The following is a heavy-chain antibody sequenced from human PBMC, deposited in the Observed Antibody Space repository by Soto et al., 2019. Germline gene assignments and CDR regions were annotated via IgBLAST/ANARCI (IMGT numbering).Heavy chain of an antibody. CDR2: ISSSSSYI. CDR1: GFTFSSYS. Sequence: EVQLVESGGGLVKPGGSLRLSCAASGFTFSSYSMNWVRQAPGKGLEWVSSISSSSSYIYYADSVKGRFTISRDDAKNSLYLQMNSLRAEDTAVYYCARAGTGTVIDYWGQGTLVTVSS. V-gene: IGHV3-21*01. J-gene: IGHJ4*02. D-gene: IGHD4-17*01. CDR3: ARAGTGTVIDY.